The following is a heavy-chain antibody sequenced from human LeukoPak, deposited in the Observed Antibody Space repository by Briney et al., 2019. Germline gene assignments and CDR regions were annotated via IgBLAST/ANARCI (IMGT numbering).Heavy chain of an antibody. V-gene: IGHV1-69*05. J-gene: IGHJ4*02. CDR1: GGTFSSYA. D-gene: IGHD3-22*01. CDR2: TIPIFGTA. Sequence: SVKVSCKASGGTFSSYAISWVRQAPGQGLEWMGRTIPIFGTANYAQKFQGRVTITTDESTSTAYMELSSLRSEDTAVYYCASRAYDSSGYYLFDYWGQGTLVTVSS. CDR3: ASRAYDSSGYYLFDY.